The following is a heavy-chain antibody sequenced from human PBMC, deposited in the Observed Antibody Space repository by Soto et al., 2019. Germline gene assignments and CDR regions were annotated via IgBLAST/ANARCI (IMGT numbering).Heavy chain of an antibody. CDR1: GGSISSYY. CDR3: AREIRPCSGGSCYSGWFDP. CDR2: IYYSWST. Sequence: QVQLQESGPGLVKPSETLSLTCTVSGGSISSYYWSWIRQPPGKGLEWIGYIYYSWSTNYNPSLKSRVTISVDTSKNQFSLKLSSVTAADTAVYYCAREIRPCSGGSCYSGWFDPWGQGTLVTVSS. V-gene: IGHV4-59*01. D-gene: IGHD2-15*01. J-gene: IGHJ5*02.